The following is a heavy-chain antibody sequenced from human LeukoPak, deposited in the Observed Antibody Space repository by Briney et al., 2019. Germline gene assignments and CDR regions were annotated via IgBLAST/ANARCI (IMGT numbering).Heavy chain of an antibody. D-gene: IGHD3-10*01. Sequence: SVKVSCKASGGTFSNYVISWVRQAPGQGLEWMGGIIPIFGTANYAQKFQGRVTITADESTSTAYMELSSLRSEDTAVYYCARDGDPGGFGGLLPPNYWGQGTLVTVSS. V-gene: IGHV1-69*13. CDR3: ARDGDPGGFGGLLPPNY. CDR2: IIPIFGTA. CDR1: GGTFSNYV. J-gene: IGHJ4*02.